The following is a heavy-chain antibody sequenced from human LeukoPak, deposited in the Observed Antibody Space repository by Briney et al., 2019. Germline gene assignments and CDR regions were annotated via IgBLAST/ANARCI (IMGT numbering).Heavy chain of an antibody. CDR1: GYTFTGYY. CDR3: VYPTHYDILTTGNWFDP. J-gene: IGHJ5*02. CDR2: IIPIFGTA. V-gene: IGHV1-69*13. Sequence: ASVKVSCKASGYTFTGYYMHWVRQAPGQGLEWMGGIIPIFGTANYAQKFQGRVTITADESTSTAYMELSSLRSEDTAVYYCVYPTHYDILTTGNWFDPWGQGTLVTVSS. D-gene: IGHD3-9*01.